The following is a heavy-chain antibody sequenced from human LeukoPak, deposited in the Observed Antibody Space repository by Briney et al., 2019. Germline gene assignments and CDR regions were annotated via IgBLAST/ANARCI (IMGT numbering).Heavy chain of an antibody. CDR2: IIPIFGTA. J-gene: IGHJ4*02. Sequence: SVKVSCKASGGTFSSYAISWVRQAPGQGLEWMGGIIPIFGTANYAQKFQGRVTITADESTSTAYMELSSLRSEDTAVYYCARDGGGRFLEWFPDYWGQGALVTVSS. CDR1: GGTFSSYA. V-gene: IGHV1-69*01. D-gene: IGHD3-3*01. CDR3: ARDGGGRFLEWFPDY.